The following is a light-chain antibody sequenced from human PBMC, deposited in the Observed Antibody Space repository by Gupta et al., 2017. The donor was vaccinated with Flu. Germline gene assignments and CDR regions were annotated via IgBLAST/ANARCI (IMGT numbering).Light chain of an antibody. CDR2: DAS. V-gene: IGKV3-11*01. CDR3: QQRSNWPLT. CDR1: QSVSFY. Sequence: PATLSWPPGERATLSCRASQSVSFYLAWYQQKPGQAPRLLIYDASNRATGIPARFSGSRSGTDFTLTITSLEPEDFAVYYCQQRSNWPLTFGGGTKVEIK. J-gene: IGKJ4*01.